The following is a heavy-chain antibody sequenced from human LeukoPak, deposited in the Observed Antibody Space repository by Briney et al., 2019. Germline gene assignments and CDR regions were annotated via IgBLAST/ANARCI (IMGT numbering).Heavy chain of an antibody. Sequence: ASVKVSCKASGYTFTGYYMHWVRQAPGQGLEWMGWINPNSGGTNYAQKFQGRVTMTRDTSISTAYMELSSLRSEDTAVYYCARGYSSGWGNYFDYWGQGTLVTVSS. CDR1: GYTFTGYY. D-gene: IGHD6-19*01. CDR2: INPNSGGT. J-gene: IGHJ4*02. CDR3: ARGYSSGWGNYFDY. V-gene: IGHV1-2*02.